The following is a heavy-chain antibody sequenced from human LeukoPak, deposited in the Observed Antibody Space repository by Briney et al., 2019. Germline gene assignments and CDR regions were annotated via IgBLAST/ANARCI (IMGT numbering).Heavy chain of an antibody. CDR3: ARDSRRRYYDILTGRYYFDY. J-gene: IGHJ4*02. CDR1: GFTFSSYA. D-gene: IGHD3-9*01. CDR2: ISYDGSNK. Sequence: GGSLRLSCAASGFTFSSYAMPWVRQAPGKGLEWVAVISYDGSNKYYADSVKGRFTISRDNSKNTLYLQMNSLRAEDTAVYYCARDSRRRYYDILTGRYYFDYWGQGTLVTVSS. V-gene: IGHV3-30-3*01.